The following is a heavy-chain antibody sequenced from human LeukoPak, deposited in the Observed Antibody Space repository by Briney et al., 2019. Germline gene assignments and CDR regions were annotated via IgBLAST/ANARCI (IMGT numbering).Heavy chain of an antibody. V-gene: IGHV1-2*02. CDR2: INPNSGGT. Sequence: ASVKVSCKASGGTFSSYAISWVRQAPGQGLEWMGWINPNSGGTNYAQKFQGRVTTTRDTSISTAYMELSRLRSDDTAVYYCARRGRYQLLGLYYYYMDVWGKGTTVTVSS. CDR3: ARRGRYQLLGLYYYYMDV. J-gene: IGHJ6*03. CDR1: GGTFSSYA. D-gene: IGHD2-2*01.